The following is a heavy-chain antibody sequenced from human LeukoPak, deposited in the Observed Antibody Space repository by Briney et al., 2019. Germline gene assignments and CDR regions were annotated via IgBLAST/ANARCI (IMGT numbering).Heavy chain of an antibody. CDR3: AKMTDSSGFLRVRDQPKGKRGNDY. CDR2: ISGRGGST. D-gene: IGHD3-22*01. V-gene: IGHV3-23*01. CDR1: GFTFSSHA. Sequence: RGSLRLSWAASGFTFSSHAMGWVRQAPGKGREWVSAISGRGGSTYYADSGKGRFTLSRDNSKKMLYQQMNSVRAEDTAVYYCAKMTDSSGFLRVRDQPKGKRGNDYWGQGTLVSVSS. J-gene: IGHJ4*02.